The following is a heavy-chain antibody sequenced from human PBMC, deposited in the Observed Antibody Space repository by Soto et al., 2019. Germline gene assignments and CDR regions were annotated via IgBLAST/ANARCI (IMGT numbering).Heavy chain of an antibody. D-gene: IGHD6-6*01. CDR1: GYTFTIYY. CDR3: AREAREDEQLVWDVRDWFDP. J-gene: IGHJ5*02. CDR2: INPSGGST. Sequence: ASVKVSCKASGYTFTIYYMHCVLQSPLQWLDWMGIINPSGGSTSYAQKFQGRVTMTRDTSTSTVYMELSSLRSEDTAVYYCAREAREDEQLVWDVRDWFDPWGQGTLVTISS. V-gene: IGHV1-46*01.